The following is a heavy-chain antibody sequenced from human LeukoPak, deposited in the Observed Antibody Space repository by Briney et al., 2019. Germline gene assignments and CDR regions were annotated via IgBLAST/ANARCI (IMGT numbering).Heavy chain of an antibody. Sequence: GASVKVSCKASGGTFSSYAISWVRQAPGQGLEWMGGIIPIFGTANYAQKFQGRVTITADESTSTAYMELSSLRSEDTAVYYCARVAAPHYYDSSGYRRGFAYWGQGTLVTVSS. J-gene: IGHJ4*02. CDR3: ARVAAPHYYDSSGYRRGFAY. V-gene: IGHV1-69*13. CDR2: IIPIFGTA. D-gene: IGHD3-22*01. CDR1: GGTFSSYA.